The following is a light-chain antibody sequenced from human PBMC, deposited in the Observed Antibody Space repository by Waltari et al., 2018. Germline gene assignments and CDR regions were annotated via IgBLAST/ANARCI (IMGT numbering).Light chain of an antibody. Sequence: EVVMTQSPATLPVSPGERASLSCRASQSIATNLAWYQQKPGQPPRLLVYDASTRAPSIPARFKGSGSGTEFTLTISSLQSEDSAVYYCQQYNRWPPITFGQGTRLEI. CDR1: QSIATN. V-gene: IGKV3-15*01. J-gene: IGKJ5*01. CDR3: QQYNRWPPIT. CDR2: DAS.